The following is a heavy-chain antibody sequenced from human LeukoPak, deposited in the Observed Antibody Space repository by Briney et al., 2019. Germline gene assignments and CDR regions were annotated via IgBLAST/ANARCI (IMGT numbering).Heavy chain of an antibody. CDR3: ARVPISTTARGYFDY. D-gene: IGHD4-17*01. Sequence: SDPLPLTCTVSGGSVSSGSYYWSWIRQPPGKGLEWIGYIYYSGSTTYNPSLKSRVTISVDTSKNKFSLKLSSVTAADTAVYYCARVPISTTARGYFDYWGQGTLVTVSS. J-gene: IGHJ4*02. CDR1: GGSVSSGSYY. V-gene: IGHV4-61*01. CDR2: IYYSGST.